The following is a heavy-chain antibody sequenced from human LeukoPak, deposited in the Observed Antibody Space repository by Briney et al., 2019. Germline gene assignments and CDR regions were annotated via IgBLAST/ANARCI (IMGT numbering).Heavy chain of an antibody. V-gene: IGHV1-18*01. Sequence: ASVKVSCKASGYTFTSYGITWVRQAPGQGLEWMGWITPYNGKTSYAQKLQGRVTMTTDTSTSTAYMELRSPRSDDTAVYYCGRDYYGSGRANCDYWGQGTLVTVSS. CDR3: GRDYYGSGRANCDY. CDR2: ITPYNGKT. D-gene: IGHD3-10*01. CDR1: GYTFTSYG. J-gene: IGHJ4*02.